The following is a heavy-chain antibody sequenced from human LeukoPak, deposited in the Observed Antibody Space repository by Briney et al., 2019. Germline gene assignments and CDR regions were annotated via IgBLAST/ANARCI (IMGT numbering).Heavy chain of an antibody. J-gene: IGHJ3*02. CDR2: ISGSGGST. CDR1: GFTFSSYA. D-gene: IGHD2-15*01. Sequence: GGSLRLSCAASGFTFSSYAMSWVRQAPGKGLEWVSAISGSGGSTYYADSVKGRFTISRDNSKNTLYLQMNSLRAEDTAVYYCATRQDIVVVVAASSYAFDIWGQGTMVTVSS. V-gene: IGHV3-23*01. CDR3: ATRQDIVVVVAASSYAFDI.